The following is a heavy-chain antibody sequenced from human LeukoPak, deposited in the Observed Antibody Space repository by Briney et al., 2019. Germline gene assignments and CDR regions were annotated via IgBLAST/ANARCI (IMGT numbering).Heavy chain of an antibody. J-gene: IGHJ3*02. D-gene: IGHD3-10*01. V-gene: IGHV4-59*01. CDR2: IYYSGST. CDR3: ARGYYDSGSHIDAFDI. Sequence: KPSETLSLTCTVSGGSISNYYWSWIRQPPGKGLDWIGYIYYSGSTNYNPSLKSRVTISVDTSKSQFSLKLSSVTAADTAVYYCARGYYDSGSHIDAFDIWGQGTMVTASS. CDR1: GGSISNYY.